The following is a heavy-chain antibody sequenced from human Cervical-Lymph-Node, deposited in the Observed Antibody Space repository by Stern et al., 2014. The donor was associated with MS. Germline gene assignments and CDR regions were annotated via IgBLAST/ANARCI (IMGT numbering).Heavy chain of an antibody. J-gene: IGHJ5*02. CDR2: IHRSGST. D-gene: IGHD4-17*01. CDR3: ARLSTVTQVDWFDT. V-gene: IGHV4-34*01. Sequence: QVQLQQWGAGLLKPSETLSLTCAVYGGSFSDYYWSWIRQPPGKGLEWIGDIHRSGSTNYNPSLKSRVTISLDPSKNHFSLNLSSVTAADTALYYCARLSTVTQVDWFDTWGQGTLVTVSS. CDR1: GGSFSDYY.